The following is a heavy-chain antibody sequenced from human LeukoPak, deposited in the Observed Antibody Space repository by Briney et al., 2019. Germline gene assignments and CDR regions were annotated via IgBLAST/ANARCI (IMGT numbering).Heavy chain of an antibody. V-gene: IGHV4-39*07. D-gene: IGHD3-16*01. CDR2: IYHSGST. Sequence: SETLSLTCTVSGGSISSSSYYWGWIRQPPGKGLEWIGSIYHSGSTYYNPSLKSRVTISVDTSKNQFSLKLSSVTAADTAVYYCARETSQKGAHYMDVWGKGTTVTISS. CDR3: ARETSQKGAHYMDV. CDR1: GGSISSSSYY. J-gene: IGHJ6*03.